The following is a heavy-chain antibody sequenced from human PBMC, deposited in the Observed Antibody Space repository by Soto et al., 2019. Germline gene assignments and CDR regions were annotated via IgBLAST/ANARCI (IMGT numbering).Heavy chain of an antibody. Sequence: QVQLQESGPGLVKPSQTLSLTCTVSGGSISSGGYYWSWIRQHPGKGLEWIGYIYYIGSTYYNPSLKSRVTISVDTSKNQFSLKLSSVTAADTAVYYCARDLRFRGFYGMEAWGQGTTVIVSS. CDR3: ARDLRFRGFYGMEA. V-gene: IGHV4-31*03. J-gene: IGHJ6*02. D-gene: IGHD3-10*01. CDR1: GGSISSGGYY. CDR2: IYYIGST.